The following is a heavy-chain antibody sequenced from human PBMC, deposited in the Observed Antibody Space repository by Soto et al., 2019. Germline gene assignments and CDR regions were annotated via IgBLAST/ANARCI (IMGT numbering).Heavy chain of an antibody. V-gene: IGHV1-69*06. D-gene: IGHD2-2*01. J-gene: IGHJ5*02. CDR1: GGTFSSYA. Sequence: SVKVSCKASGGTFSSYAISWVRQAPGQGLEWMGGIIPIFGTANYAQKFQGRVTITADKPTSTAYMELSSLRSEDTAVYYCARAGCSSTSCPPGWFDPWGQGTLVTVSS. CDR2: IIPIFGTA. CDR3: ARAGCSSTSCPPGWFDP.